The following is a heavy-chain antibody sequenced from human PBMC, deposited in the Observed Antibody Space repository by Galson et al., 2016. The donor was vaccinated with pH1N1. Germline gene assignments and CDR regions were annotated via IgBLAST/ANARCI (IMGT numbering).Heavy chain of an antibody. D-gene: IGHD6-13*01. V-gene: IGHV1-69*02. CDR1: GGTFSSYT. J-gene: IGHJ3*02. Sequence: SVKVSCKASGGTFSSYTINWVRQAPGQGLEWMGRILPILGIANYAQKFQGRVTITADKSTSTAYMEVISLRSDDTAVYYRASSAAAVGNAFDMWAKGQRSPCLQ. CDR2: ILPILGIA. CDR3: ASSAAAVGNAFDM.